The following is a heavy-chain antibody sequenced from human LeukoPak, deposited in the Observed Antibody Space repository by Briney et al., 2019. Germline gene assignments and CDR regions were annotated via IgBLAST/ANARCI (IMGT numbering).Heavy chain of an antibody. CDR1: GGSISSGSYY. V-gene: IGHV4-61*02. J-gene: IGHJ4*02. Sequence: SQTLSLTCTVSGGSISSGSYYWSWIRQPAGKGLEWIGRIYTSGSTNYNPSLKSRVTISVDTSKNQFSLKLSSVTAADTAVYYCARDQGGYSGSYYFDYWGQGTLVTVSS. CDR2: IYTSGST. CDR3: ARDQGGYSGSYYFDY. D-gene: IGHD1-26*01.